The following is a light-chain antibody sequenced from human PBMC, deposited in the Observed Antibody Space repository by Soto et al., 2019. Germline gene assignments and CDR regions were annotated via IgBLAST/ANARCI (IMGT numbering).Light chain of an antibody. J-gene: IGLJ1*01. CDR2: EVS. CDR1: SSDVGIYNY. V-gene: IGLV2-14*01. Sequence: QSALTQPASVSGSPGQSIAISCTGSSSDVGIYNYVSWYQQHPGKVPKLIIYEVSNRPSGVSNRFSGSKSGNTASLTISGLEDEGEAYYYCSSYTTSRTLVFGTGTKLTVL. CDR3: SSYTTSRTLV.